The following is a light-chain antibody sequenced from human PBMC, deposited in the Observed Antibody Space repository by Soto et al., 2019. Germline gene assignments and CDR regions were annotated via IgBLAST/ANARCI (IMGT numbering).Light chain of an antibody. CDR2: RAS. J-gene: IGKJ1*01. Sequence: NVLTQSPGTLSLSPGERATLSCRASQSLSGNYLAWYQQKPGQAPRVLIYRASIRATGISDRFSGSGSGTAFTLTISRLEPEDFAVYYCQHYGASPWTFGQGTKVEIK. CDR3: QHYGASPWT. V-gene: IGKV3-20*01. CDR1: QSLSGNY.